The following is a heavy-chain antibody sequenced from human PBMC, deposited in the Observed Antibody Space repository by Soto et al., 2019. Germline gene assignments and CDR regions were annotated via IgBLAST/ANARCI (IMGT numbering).Heavy chain of an antibody. Sequence: SETLSLTGAVSRGSNTSGGYSWSWIRKPPGKGLEWIGYLYHTGNTYYNPSLETRVTISVDRSKNQFSLELTSVTAADTAIYYCARFRGTAILDYWGQATLGTFSS. J-gene: IGHJ4*02. CDR1: RGSNTSGGYS. V-gene: IGHV4-30-2*01. CDR3: ARFRGTAILDY. D-gene: IGHD2-21*02. CDR2: LYHTGNT.